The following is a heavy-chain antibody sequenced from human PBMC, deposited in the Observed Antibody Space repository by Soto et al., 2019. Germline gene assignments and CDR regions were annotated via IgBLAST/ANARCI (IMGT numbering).Heavy chain of an antibody. Sequence: GGSLRLSCAASGITFSRAWMNWVRQAPGKGLEWVGRIISKIDGGTTAYAAPARGRFTISRDDSKNTLYLQMNSLQIEDTAMYYCARARQYYDCEFDPWGQGTLVTVSS. CDR2: IISKIDGGTT. D-gene: IGHD3-16*01. CDR1: GITFSRAW. CDR3: ARARQYYDCEFDP. J-gene: IGHJ5*02. V-gene: IGHV3-15*01.